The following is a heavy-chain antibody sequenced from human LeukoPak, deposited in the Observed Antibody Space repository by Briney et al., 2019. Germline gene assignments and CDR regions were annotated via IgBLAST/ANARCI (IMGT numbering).Heavy chain of an antibody. CDR2: ISGSSSHT. CDR1: GLTFSNYY. Sequence: GRSLRLSCVAAGLTFSNYYMSWIRQAPGKGLEWVSYISGSSSHTNYADSVKGRFTISRDNAKNSLYLQMNSLRAEDTAVYYCARLDQLELVKNDAFDIWGQGTMVTVSS. V-gene: IGHV3-11*03. D-gene: IGHD1-1*01. J-gene: IGHJ3*02. CDR3: ARLDQLELVKNDAFDI.